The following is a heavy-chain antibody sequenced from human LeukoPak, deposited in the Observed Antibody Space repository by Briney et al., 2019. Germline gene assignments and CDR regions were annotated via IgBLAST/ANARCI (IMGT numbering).Heavy chain of an antibody. CDR1: GGSISSGSYY. CDR3: AREGAFSSGWPAIFDY. CDR2: IYTSGST. D-gene: IGHD6-19*01. Sequence: PSETLSLTCTVSGGSISSGSYYWSWIRQPAGKGLEWIGRIYTSGSTNYNPSLKSRVTISVDTSKNQFSLKLSSVTAADTAVYCCAREGAFSSGWPAIFDYWGQGTLVTVSS. V-gene: IGHV4-61*02. J-gene: IGHJ4*02.